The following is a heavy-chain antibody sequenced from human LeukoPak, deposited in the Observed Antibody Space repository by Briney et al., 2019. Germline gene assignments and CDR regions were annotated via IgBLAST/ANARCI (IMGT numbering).Heavy chain of an antibody. J-gene: IGHJ4*02. CDR3: AREISGERTYYFDY. CDR1: GFTFSDYY. CDR2: ISSSGSTI. V-gene: IGHV3-11*01. Sequence: GGSLRLSCAASGFTFSDYYMSWIRQAPGKGLEWVSYISSSGSTIYYADSVRGRFTISRDSAKNSLYLQMNSLRAEDTAVYYCAREISGERTYYFDYWGQGTLVTVSS. D-gene: IGHD5-24*01.